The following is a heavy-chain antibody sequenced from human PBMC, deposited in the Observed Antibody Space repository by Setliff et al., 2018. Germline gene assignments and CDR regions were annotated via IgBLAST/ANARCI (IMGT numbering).Heavy chain of an antibody. Sequence: PGESLRLSCAASGFTFSSFWMSWVRQSPGKGLEWVANINQDGSGKYYVDSVKGRSIIYRDNARNSLHLQMNSLRAEDTAIYFCARRLPYYGMDVWGQGTTVTAP. CDR1: GFTFSSFW. V-gene: IGHV3-7*01. D-gene: IGHD2-15*01. CDR2: INQDGSGK. CDR3: ARRLPYYGMDV. J-gene: IGHJ6*02.